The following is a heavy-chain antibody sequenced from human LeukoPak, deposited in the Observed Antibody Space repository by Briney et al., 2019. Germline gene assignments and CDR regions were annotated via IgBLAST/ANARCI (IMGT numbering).Heavy chain of an antibody. CDR3: AKDRIAVAGAVASFDY. CDR1: GFTFSSYA. D-gene: IGHD6-19*01. V-gene: IGHV3-23*01. Sequence: PGGSLRLSCAASGFTFSSYAMSWVRQAPGKGLEWVSAISGSGGSTYYADSVKGRFTISRDNSKNTLYLQMNSLRAEDTAVYYCAKDRIAVAGAVASFDYWGQGTLVTVSS. CDR2: ISGSGGST. J-gene: IGHJ4*02.